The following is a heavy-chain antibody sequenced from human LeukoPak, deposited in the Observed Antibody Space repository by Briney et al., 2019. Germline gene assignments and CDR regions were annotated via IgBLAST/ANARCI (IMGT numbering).Heavy chain of an antibody. CDR2: ISWNSGSI. V-gene: IGHV3-9*03. J-gene: IGHJ4*02. CDR1: GFTFDDYA. CDR3: AKDGSGYYDSMAPYYFDY. Sequence: PGGSLRLSRAASGFTFDDYAMHWVRQAPGKGLEWVSGISWNSGSIGYADSVKGRFTISRDNAKNSLYLQMNSLRAEDMALYYCAKDGSGYYDSMAPYYFDYWGQGTLVTVSS. D-gene: IGHD3-22*01.